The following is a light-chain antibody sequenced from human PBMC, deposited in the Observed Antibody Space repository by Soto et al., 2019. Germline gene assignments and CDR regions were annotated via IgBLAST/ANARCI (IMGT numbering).Light chain of an antibody. CDR1: QSVSSSY. J-gene: IGKJ5*01. CDR2: GAS. V-gene: IGKV3-20*01. Sequence: EIVLTQSPGTLSLSPGERATLSCRASQSVSSSYLAWYQQKPGQAPRLLIYGASSRATGIPDRFGGSGSGTDFTLTISRLEPEDFAVYYCQQYGSSSITFGQGTRLEI. CDR3: QQYGSSSIT.